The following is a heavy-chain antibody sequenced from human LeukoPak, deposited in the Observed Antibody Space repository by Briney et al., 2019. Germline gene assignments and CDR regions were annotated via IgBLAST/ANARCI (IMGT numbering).Heavy chain of an antibody. CDR3: ASSYYYDSSGYYAVDKEF. Sequence: GGSLRLSCAASGFTFSSYWMSWVRQAPGKGLEWVANIEQDGSEKYYVDSVKGRFTISRDNAKNSLYLQMNSLRAEDTAVYYCASSYYYDSSGYYAVDKEFWGQGTLVTVSS. CDR1: GFTFSSYW. D-gene: IGHD3-22*01. CDR2: IEQDGSEK. V-gene: IGHV3-7*01. J-gene: IGHJ4*02.